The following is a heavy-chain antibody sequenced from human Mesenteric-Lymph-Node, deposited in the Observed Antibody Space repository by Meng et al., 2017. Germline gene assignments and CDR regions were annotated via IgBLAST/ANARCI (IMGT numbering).Heavy chain of an antibody. D-gene: IGHD5-18*01. CDR1: GGSISSGDYY. V-gene: IGHV4-30-4*01. CDR3: ARVGWRQWSFDL. CDR2: IYYSGST. Sequence: QVQLEEAGPGLVGPSETLSLTCTVSGGSISSGDYYWSWIRQPPGKGLELIGHIYYSGSTSYNPSLKSRVTISVDTSNNQFSLKLSSVTAADTAVYYCARVGWRQWSFDLWGRGTLVTVSS. J-gene: IGHJ2*01.